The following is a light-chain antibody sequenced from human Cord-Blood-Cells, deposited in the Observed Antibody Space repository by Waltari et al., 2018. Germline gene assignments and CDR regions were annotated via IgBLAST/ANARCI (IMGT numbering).Light chain of an antibody. V-gene: IGKV1-39*01. CDR2: AAS. CDR1: QSISSY. Sequence: DIQMTLSPSSLSASVGARVTITCRASQSISSYLNWYQQKPGKAPKLLIYAASSLQSGVPSRFSGSGSGTDFTLTISSLQPEDFATYYCQQSYSTLEYTFGQGTKLEIK. J-gene: IGKJ2*01. CDR3: QQSYSTLEYT.